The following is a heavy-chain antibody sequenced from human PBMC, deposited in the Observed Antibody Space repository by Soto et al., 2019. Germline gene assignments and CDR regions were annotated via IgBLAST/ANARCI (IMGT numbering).Heavy chain of an antibody. CDR3: ARDIVSSIFVCSFCNCCGYYGIYL. CDR1: GFTFSSYS. CDR2: ISSSSSTI. J-gene: IGHJ6*02. D-gene: IGHD2-15*01. V-gene: IGHV3-48*02. Sequence: GGSLRLSCAASGFTFSSYSMNWVRQVPGKELEWVSYISSSSSTIYYADSVKGRFTISRDNAKNSLYLQMNSMRDEDTAVYYCARDIVSSIFVCSFCNCCGYYGIYLCCQAPTFTVSS.